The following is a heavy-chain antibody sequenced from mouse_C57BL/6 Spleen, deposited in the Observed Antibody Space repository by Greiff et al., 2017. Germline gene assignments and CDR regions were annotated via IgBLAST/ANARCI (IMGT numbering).Heavy chain of an antibody. V-gene: IGHV1-69*01. D-gene: IGHD2-1*01. J-gene: IGHJ3*01. Sequence: QVQLQQSGAELVMPGASVKLSCKASGYTFTSYWMHWVKQRPGQGLEWIGEIDPSDSYTNYNQKFKGKSTLTADKSSSTAYMQLSSLTSEDSAVYYCARTIYYGKIRGLAYWGQGTLVTVSA. CDR2: IDPSDSYT. CDR3: ARTIYYGKIRGLAY. CDR1: GYTFTSYW.